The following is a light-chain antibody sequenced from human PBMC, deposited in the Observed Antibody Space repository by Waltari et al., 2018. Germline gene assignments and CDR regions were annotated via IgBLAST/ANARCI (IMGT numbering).Light chain of an antibody. V-gene: IGKV1-39*01. CDR1: QRVSYF. Sequence: DIEMTQSPLSLYASVGDRVTITCRASQRVSYFLNWYQHRPGKAPRLLIYGATTFDTGVPPRFSGSGSETDFTLTITNLQPEDFATYSCQHYFNNPWTFGQGTKV. J-gene: IGKJ1*01. CDR2: GAT. CDR3: QHYFNNPWT.